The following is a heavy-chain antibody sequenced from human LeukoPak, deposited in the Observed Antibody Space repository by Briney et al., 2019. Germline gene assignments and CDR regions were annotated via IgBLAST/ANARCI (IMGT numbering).Heavy chain of an antibody. CDR1: GYSFTSYW. V-gene: IGHV5-51*01. CDR2: INPADSDT. J-gene: IGHJ4*02. CDR3: ARGEGGYNYAF. Sequence: GESLKISCKTSGYSFTSYWIAWVRQIPGKGLEWVGIINPADSDTRYSLSLQGQVTISADRSISTAYLQWSSLKASNTAIYYCARGEGGYNYAFWGQGTLVSVSS. D-gene: IGHD5-24*01.